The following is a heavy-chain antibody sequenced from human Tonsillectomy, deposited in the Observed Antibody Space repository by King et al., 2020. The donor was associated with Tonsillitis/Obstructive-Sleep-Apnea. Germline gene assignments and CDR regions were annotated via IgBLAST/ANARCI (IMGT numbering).Heavy chain of an antibody. V-gene: IGHV3-30*04. D-gene: IGHD2-15*01. CDR1: GFTFSDYA. J-gene: IGHJ4*02. CDR3: ARVPRGYCSGGSCLDS. CDR2: VSFDGSSK. Sequence: VQLVESGGGVVQSGRSLRLSCAASGFTFSDYAVHWVRQAPGKGLEWVAVVSFDGSSKYYADSVKGRFTISRDNSKNTLYLQMNSLKVEDTAMYYCARVPRGYCSGGSCLDSWGQGTLVTVSS.